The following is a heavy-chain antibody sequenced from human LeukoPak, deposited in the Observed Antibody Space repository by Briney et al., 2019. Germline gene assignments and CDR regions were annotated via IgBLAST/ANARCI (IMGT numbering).Heavy chain of an antibody. V-gene: IGHV5-51*01. CDR3: ARHGEQQLAPNWFDP. D-gene: IGHD6-13*01. CDR1: GYSFTSYW. CDR2: IYPGDSDT. J-gene: IGHJ5*02. Sequence: GESLKISCQGSGYSFTSYWIGWVRQMPGKGLEWMGIIYPGDSDTRYSPPFQGQVTISADKSISTAYQQWSSLKASDTAMYYCARHGEQQLAPNWFDPWGQGTLVTVSS.